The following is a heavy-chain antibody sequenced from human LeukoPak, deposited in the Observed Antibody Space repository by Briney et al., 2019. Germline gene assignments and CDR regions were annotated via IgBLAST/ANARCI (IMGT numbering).Heavy chain of an antibody. CDR2: INPNSGGT. CDR1: GYTFTGYY. CDR3: ATLFQVVAATGLRFDP. V-gene: IGHV1-2*02. J-gene: IGHJ5*02. Sequence: ASVKVSCKASGYTFTGYYMHWVRQAPGQGLEWMGWINPNSGGTNYAQKFQGRVTMTRDTSISTAYMELSRLRSDDTAVYYCATLFQVVAATGLRFDPWGQGTLVTVSS. D-gene: IGHD2-15*01.